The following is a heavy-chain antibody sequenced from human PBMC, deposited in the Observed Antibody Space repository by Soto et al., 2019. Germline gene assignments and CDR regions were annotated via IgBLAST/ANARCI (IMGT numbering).Heavy chain of an antibody. V-gene: IGHV3-23*01. D-gene: IGHD2-15*01. J-gene: IGHJ4*02. CDR2: IGASGGT. Sequence: LRLSCAASGFTLSNYAMSWVRQAPGKGPEWVSAIGASGGTYYADSVKGRFTVSRDNSKNTLYLQMNSLSAEDTAIYYCAKKGFCSSGSCYGFDSWGQGTRVTVSS. CDR1: GFTLSNYA. CDR3: AKKGFCSSGSCYGFDS.